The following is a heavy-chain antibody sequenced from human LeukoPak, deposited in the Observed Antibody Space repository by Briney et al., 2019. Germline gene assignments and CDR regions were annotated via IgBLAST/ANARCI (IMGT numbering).Heavy chain of an antibody. CDR1: GDSISSYY. Sequence: SETLSLTCTVSGDSISSYYWSWIRQPPGKGLEWIGYIYTSGGTNYIPPLKGRVTISIDTSKNQFSLKLSSVTAADSAVYYCARLTRLSTSPDRYYLDYWGKGTLVTVSS. V-gene: IGHV4-4*09. CDR3: ARLTRLSTSPDRYYLDY. D-gene: IGHD6-6*01. J-gene: IGHJ4*02. CDR2: IYTSGGT.